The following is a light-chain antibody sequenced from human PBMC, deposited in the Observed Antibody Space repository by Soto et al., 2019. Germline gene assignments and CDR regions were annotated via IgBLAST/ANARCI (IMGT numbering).Light chain of an antibody. Sequence: QSALTQPASVSGSPGQSITISCTGTSSDVGGYNYVSWYQQHPGKAPKLMIYEVSHRPSGVSNRFSGSKSGNTASLTISGLQAEDEADYYCNSYTSSTTVVFGGGTKL. CDR2: EVS. CDR1: SSDVGGYNY. J-gene: IGLJ2*01. V-gene: IGLV2-14*01. CDR3: NSYTSSTTVV.